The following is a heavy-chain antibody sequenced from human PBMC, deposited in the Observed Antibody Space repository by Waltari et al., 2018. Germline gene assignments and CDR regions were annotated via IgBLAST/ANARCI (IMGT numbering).Heavy chain of an antibody. CDR2: IHHSGST. V-gene: IGHV4-31*03. Sequence: QVQLQESGPGLVKPSQTLSLICTVSGGSTNSDNHFWGWVRQHPEKGREWSAYIHHSGSTYYNPSLESRVTMSIDKSKNQFSLERRSVTAADTAVYYCAREVITVTTSDAFDIWGQGTLVTVSS. CDR1: GGSTNSDNHF. J-gene: IGHJ3*02. D-gene: IGHD4-17*01. CDR3: AREVITVTTSDAFDI.